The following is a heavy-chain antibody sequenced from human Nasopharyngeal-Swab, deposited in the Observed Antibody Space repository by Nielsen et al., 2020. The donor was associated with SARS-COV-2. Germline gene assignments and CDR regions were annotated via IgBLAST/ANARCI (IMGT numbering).Heavy chain of an antibody. J-gene: IGHJ3*02. Sequence: GESLKISCAASGFTFSDYYMSWIRQAPGKGLEWVSYISSSGSTIYYADSVKGRFTISRDNAKNSLYLQMNSLRAEDTAVYYCAGEHDAFDIWGQGTMVTVSS. CDR3: AGEHDAFDI. V-gene: IGHV3-11*04. D-gene: IGHD1/OR15-1a*01. CDR1: GFTFSDYY. CDR2: ISSSGSTI.